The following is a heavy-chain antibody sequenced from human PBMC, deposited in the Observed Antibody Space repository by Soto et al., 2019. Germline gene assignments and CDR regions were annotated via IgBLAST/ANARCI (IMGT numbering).Heavy chain of an antibody. D-gene: IGHD6-6*01. J-gene: IGHJ6*02. Sequence: SETLSLTCTVSGGSISSYYWSWIRQPPGKGLEWIGYIYYSGSTNYNPSLKSRVTISVDTSKNQFSLKLSSVTAADTAVYYCARDKIAAPTWGNYYYYYGMDVWGQGTTVTVSS. CDR2: IYYSGST. CDR1: GGSISSYY. V-gene: IGHV4-59*08. CDR3: ARDKIAAPTWGNYYYYYGMDV.